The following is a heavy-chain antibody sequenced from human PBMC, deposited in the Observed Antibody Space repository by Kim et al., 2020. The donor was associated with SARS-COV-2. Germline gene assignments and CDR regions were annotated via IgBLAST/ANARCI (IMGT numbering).Heavy chain of an antibody. J-gene: IGHJ4*02. CDR3: ATIGSGNFGYEWYFDY. CDR2: IFDTDIT. CDR1: GDSITSQS. D-gene: IGHD3-10*01. Sequence: SETLSLTCTVSGDSITSQSCGWIRQAPGKGLEWIGSIFDTDITNYNPSLKSRVTISADTSQTQFSLKLTSVTAADTAVYYCATIGSGNFGYEWYFDYWGQGTLVTVSS. V-gene: IGHV4-59*08.